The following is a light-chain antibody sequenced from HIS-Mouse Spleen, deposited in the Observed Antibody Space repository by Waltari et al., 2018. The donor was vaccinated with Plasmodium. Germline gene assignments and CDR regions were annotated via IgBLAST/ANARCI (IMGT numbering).Light chain of an antibody. CDR1: SRDVGGYNS. Sequence: QSALTQPPSASGSPGQSVPISCTGTSRDVGGYNSVSWYQQPQGKAPKLMIYEVSNRPSGVPDRFSGSKSGNTASLTVSGLQAEDEADYYCSSYAGSNNLVFGGGTKLTVL. CDR3: SSYAGSNNLV. V-gene: IGLV2-8*01. CDR2: EVS. J-gene: IGLJ2*01.